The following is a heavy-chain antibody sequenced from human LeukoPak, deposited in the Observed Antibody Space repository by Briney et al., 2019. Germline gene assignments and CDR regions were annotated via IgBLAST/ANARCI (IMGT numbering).Heavy chain of an antibody. J-gene: IGHJ4*02. CDR1: GGSISSYY. CDR3: ARDMRYSSGWDDNYYFDY. D-gene: IGHD6-19*01. V-gene: IGHV4-59*01. CDR2: IYYSGST. Sequence: SETLSLTCTVSGGSISSYYWSWIRQPPGKGPEWIGYIYYSGSTNYNPSLKSRVTISVDTSKNQFSLKLSSVTAADTAVYYCARDMRYSSGWDDNYYFDYWGQGTLVTVSS.